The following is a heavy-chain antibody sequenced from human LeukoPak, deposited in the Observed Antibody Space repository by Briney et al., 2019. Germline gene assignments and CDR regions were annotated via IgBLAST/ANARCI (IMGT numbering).Heavy chain of an antibody. CDR2: INPNSGGT. V-gene: IGHV1-2*02. D-gene: IGHD3-22*01. CDR3: ATGYYNSGLRY. J-gene: IGHJ4*02. CDR1: GYSFTGYY. Sequence: ASVKVSCKASGYSFTGYYIRWVRQAPGQGLEWMGWINPNSGGTNYAQNFQGRVTMTRDTSITTAYMELSRLRSDDTAVYSCATGYYNSGLRYGGQGTLVTVSS.